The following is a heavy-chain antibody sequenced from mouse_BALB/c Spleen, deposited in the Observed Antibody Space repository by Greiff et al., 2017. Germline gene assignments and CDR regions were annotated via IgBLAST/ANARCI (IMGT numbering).Heavy chain of an antibody. CDR3: ARPDYYGSRGGYFDV. D-gene: IGHD1-1*01. CDR2: IDPANGNT. CDR1: GFNIKDTY. Sequence: VQLQQSGAELVKPGASVKLSCTASGFNIKDTYMHWVKQRPEQGLEWIGRIDPANGNTKYDPKFQGKATITADTSSNTAYLQLSSLTSEDTAVYYCARPDYYGSRGGYFDVWGAGTTGTVSS. J-gene: IGHJ1*01. V-gene: IGHV14-3*02.